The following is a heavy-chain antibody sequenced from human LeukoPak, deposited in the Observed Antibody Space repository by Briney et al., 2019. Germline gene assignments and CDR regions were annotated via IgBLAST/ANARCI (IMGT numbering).Heavy chain of an antibody. V-gene: IGHV3-21*01. Sequence: GGSLRLSCAASGFTFSSYSMNWVRQAPGQGLEWVSSISSSSSYIYYADSVKGRFTISRDNAKNSLYLQMNSLRAEDTAVYYCARDSQLLTDYWGQGTLVTVSS. CDR3: ARDSQLLTDY. D-gene: IGHD2-2*01. CDR1: GFTFSSYS. J-gene: IGHJ4*02. CDR2: ISSSSSYI.